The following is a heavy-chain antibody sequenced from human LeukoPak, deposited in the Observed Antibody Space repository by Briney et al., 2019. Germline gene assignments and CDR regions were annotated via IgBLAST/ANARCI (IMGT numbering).Heavy chain of an antibody. J-gene: IGHJ4*02. CDR2: ISSKSTYI. D-gene: IGHD3-16*01. V-gene: IGHV3-21*01. CDR1: GFDFNYYD. Sequence: PGGSLRLSCVASGFDFNYYDMNWVRQAPGKGLEWVSSISSKSTYIDSADSTKGPFTISRDNANNSVFLQMSSLRPEDTAVYYCARRGGLSSGRGFDHWGQGTLVTVSS. CDR3: ARRGGLSSGRGFDH.